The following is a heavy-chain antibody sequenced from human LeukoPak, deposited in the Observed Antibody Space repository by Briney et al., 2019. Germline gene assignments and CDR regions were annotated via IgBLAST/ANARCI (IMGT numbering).Heavy chain of an antibody. Sequence: ASVRVSCKVSGYTLTELSMHWVRQAPGKGLEWMGGFDPEDGETIYAQKFQGRVTMTEDTSTDTAYMELSSLRSEDTAVYYCATYIVVVPAATAFDYWGQGTLVTVSS. CDR1: GYTLTELS. V-gene: IGHV1-24*01. J-gene: IGHJ4*02. CDR3: ATYIVVVPAATAFDY. D-gene: IGHD2-2*01. CDR2: FDPEDGET.